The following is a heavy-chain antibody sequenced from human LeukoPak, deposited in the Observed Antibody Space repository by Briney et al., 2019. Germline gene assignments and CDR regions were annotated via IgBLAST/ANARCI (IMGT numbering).Heavy chain of an antibody. CDR3: ARVYYESSGYYRYFDS. V-gene: IGHV3-72*01. J-gene: IGHJ4*02. D-gene: IGHD3-22*01. CDR2: TRNKAMSYTT. CDR1: GFILSDHY. Sequence: GSLRLSCAASGFILSDHYMDWVRQAPGKGLEWVGRTRNKAMSYTTDYAASVKGRFTISRDDSKKSLYLQMNNLKIEETAVYFCARVYYESSGYYRYFDSWGQGTLVTVSS.